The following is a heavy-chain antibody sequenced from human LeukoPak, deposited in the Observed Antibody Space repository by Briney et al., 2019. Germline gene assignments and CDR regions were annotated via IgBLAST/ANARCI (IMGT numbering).Heavy chain of an antibody. CDR2: INHSGST. D-gene: IGHD3-22*01. CDR1: GGSFSGYY. CDR3: ARGLAGVYYDSSGYYGSERSTYYYGMDV. Sequence: SETLSLTCAVYGGSFSGYYWSWIRQPPGKGLEWIGEINHSGSTNYNPSLKSRVTISVDTSKNQFSLKLSSVTAADTAVYYCARGLAGVYYDSSGYYGSERSTYYYGMDVWGQGTTVTVSS. J-gene: IGHJ6*02. V-gene: IGHV4-34*01.